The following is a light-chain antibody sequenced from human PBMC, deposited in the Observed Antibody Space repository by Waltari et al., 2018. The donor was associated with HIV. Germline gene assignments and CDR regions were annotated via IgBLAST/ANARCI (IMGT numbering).Light chain of an antibody. CDR3: CSYAGSSTLV. V-gene: IGLV2-23*02. CDR2: AVS. J-gene: IGLJ3*02. Sequence: QSALTQPASVSGSPGQSITISCTGTSSDVGSYNLVSWYQQHPGKAPKLMIYAVSKRPSGVSNSFSGSKSGNTASRTISGLQAEDEADYYCCSYAGSSTLVFGGGTKLTVL. CDR1: SSDVGSYNL.